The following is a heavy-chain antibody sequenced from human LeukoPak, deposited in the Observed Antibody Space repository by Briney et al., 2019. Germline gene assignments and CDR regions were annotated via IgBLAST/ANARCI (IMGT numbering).Heavy chain of an antibody. CDR2: INPNSGGT. Sequence: ASVRVSCKASGYTFSGYYMHWVRQAPGQGLEWMGWINPNSGGTNYAQKFQGRVTMTRDTPISTAYMELTRLRSDDTAVYYCARGPRFYFGVITFNCFDPWGQGTLVTVSS. J-gene: IGHJ5*02. CDR1: GYTFSGYY. V-gene: IGHV1-2*02. D-gene: IGHD3-3*01. CDR3: ARGPRFYFGVITFNCFDP.